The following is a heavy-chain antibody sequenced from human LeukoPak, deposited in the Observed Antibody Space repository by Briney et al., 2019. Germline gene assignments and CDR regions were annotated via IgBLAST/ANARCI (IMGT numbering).Heavy chain of an antibody. CDR1: GYTFTGYY. V-gene: IGHV1-2*02. J-gene: IGHJ6*03. CDR3: AREQRYSSGWYSLLPPPGYYMDV. Sequence: ASVKVSCKASGYTFTGYYMHWVRQAPGQGLEWMGWINPNSGGTNYAQKFQGRVTMTRDTSISTAYMELSRLRSDDTAVDYCAREQRYSSGWYSLLPPPGYYMDVWGKGTTVTVSS. CDR2: INPNSGGT. D-gene: IGHD6-19*01.